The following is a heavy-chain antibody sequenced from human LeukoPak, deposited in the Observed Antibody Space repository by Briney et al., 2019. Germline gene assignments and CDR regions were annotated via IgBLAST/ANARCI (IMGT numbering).Heavy chain of an antibody. Sequence: GGSLRLSCAASGFIFSGSAMHWVRQASGKGLEWVGRIRSKANSYATSYAASVKGRFTISRDDSKNTAYLQMNSLKTEDTAVYYCTRRATTSDYWGQGTLVTVSS. J-gene: IGHJ4*02. D-gene: IGHD4-17*01. V-gene: IGHV3-73*01. CDR2: IRSKANSYAT. CDR3: TRRATTSDY. CDR1: GFIFSGSA.